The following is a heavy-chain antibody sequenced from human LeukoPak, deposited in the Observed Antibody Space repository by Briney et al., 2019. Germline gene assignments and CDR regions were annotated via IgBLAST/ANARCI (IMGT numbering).Heavy chain of an antibody. J-gene: IGHJ4*02. CDR2: ISYDGSSE. Sequence: GGSLRLSCAASGFTFDDYAMHWVRQAPGKGLEWVAIISYDGSSENYADSVKGRFTISRDNSKNTMYLQVNSLRAEDTAVYYCAKELAHKVAFEHWGQGTQVTVSS. CDR1: GFTFDDYA. CDR3: AKELAHKVAFEH. D-gene: IGHD5-12*01. V-gene: IGHV3-30*18.